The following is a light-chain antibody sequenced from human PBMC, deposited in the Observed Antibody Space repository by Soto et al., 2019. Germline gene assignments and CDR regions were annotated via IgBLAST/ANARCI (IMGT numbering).Light chain of an antibody. CDR2: GAS. CDR3: QQYNNWPPLT. Sequence: EIVMTQSPATLYVSPGERATLSCRASQSVGSNLAWYQQKPGQAPRLLIYGASTRATGIPARFSGSGSGTEFTLTISSLQSEDFAVYYCQQYNNWPPLTFGGGTKVEI. CDR1: QSVGSN. V-gene: IGKV3-15*01. J-gene: IGKJ4*01.